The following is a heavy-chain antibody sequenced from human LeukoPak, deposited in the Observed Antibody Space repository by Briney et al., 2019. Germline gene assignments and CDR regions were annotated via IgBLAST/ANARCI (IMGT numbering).Heavy chain of an antibody. CDR1: GGSISSGDYY. Sequence: SETPSLTCTVSGGSISSGDYYWSWIRQPPGKGLEWIGYIYYSGSTYYNPSLKSRVTISVDTSKNQFSLKLSSVTAADTAVYYCAREAVGSVVPAASPLDYWGQGTLVTVSS. D-gene: IGHD2-2*01. V-gene: IGHV4-30-4*08. CDR2: IYYSGST. CDR3: AREAVGSVVPAASPLDY. J-gene: IGHJ4*02.